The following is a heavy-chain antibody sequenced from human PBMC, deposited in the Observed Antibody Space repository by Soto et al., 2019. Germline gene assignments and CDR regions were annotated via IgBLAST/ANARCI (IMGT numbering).Heavy chain of an antibody. Sequence: GGSLRLSCAASGVTFSSYAMSWVRQAPGKGLEWVSSISGSGGSTFYVDSVKGRFIISRDNAKNTLYLQMNGLTAEDTAVYYCAQNASGTPRHYDYWGQGTLVTVSS. CDR2: ISGSGGST. CDR3: AQNASGTPRHYDY. D-gene: IGHD1-1*01. V-gene: IGHV3-23*01. J-gene: IGHJ4*02. CDR1: GVTFSSYA.